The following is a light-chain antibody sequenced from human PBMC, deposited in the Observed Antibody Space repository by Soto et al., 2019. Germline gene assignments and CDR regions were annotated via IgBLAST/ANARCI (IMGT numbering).Light chain of an antibody. CDR1: QSVSNN. V-gene: IGKV3-15*01. CDR3: QQYNNWPRT. J-gene: IGKJ1*01. CDR2: GAS. Sequence: EVVMTQSPATLSVSPGERATLSCRASQSVSNNLAWYQQKPGQAPRLLMYGASTRATGIPARFSGRRSGTEFTLTISSLQSEDFAVYYCQQYNNWPRTFGQGTKVEIK.